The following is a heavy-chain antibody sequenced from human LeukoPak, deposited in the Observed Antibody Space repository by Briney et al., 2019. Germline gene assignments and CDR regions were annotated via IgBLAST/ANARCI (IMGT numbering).Heavy chain of an antibody. CDR3: AKRVIAAAGTPAYFDY. Sequence: GGSLRLSCAASGFNFSKYDMHWVRQAPGKGLEWVSSISSSSSYIYYADSVKGRFTISRDNSKNTLYLQMNSLRAEDTAVYYCAKRVIAAAGTPAYFDYWGQGTLVTVSS. D-gene: IGHD6-13*01. J-gene: IGHJ4*02. CDR1: GFNFSKYD. V-gene: IGHV3-21*04. CDR2: ISSSSSYI.